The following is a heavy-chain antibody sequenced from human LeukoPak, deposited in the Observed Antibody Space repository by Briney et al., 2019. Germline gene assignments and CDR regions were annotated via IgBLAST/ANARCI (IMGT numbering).Heavy chain of an antibody. D-gene: IGHD3-3*01. V-gene: IGHV4-34*01. CDR2: INHSGST. Sequence: SETLSLTCAVYGESFSGYYWSWIRQPPGKGLKWIGEINHSGSTNYNPSLKSRVTISVDTSKNQFSLKLSSVTAADTAVYYCARGYYDFWSGYYTHFDYWGQGTLVTVSS. CDR1: GESFSGYY. J-gene: IGHJ4*02. CDR3: ARGYYDFWSGYYTHFDY.